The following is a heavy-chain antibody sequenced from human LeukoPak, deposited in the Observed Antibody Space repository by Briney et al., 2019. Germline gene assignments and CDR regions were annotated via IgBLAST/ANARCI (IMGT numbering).Heavy chain of an antibody. CDR3: VRDRGGSGWYYFDY. Sequence: GGSVSLLCAASGFTFSIYAMHWVGQGPGKGLEHVSGISYNGSQTYYGNSVKDRFTISRDNAKNTVYLQMASLRVDDMAVYCCVRDRGGSGWYYFDYWGEGILVTVSS. J-gene: IGHJ4*02. CDR1: GFTFSIYA. D-gene: IGHD6-19*01. CDR2: ISYNGSQT. V-gene: IGHV3-64*01.